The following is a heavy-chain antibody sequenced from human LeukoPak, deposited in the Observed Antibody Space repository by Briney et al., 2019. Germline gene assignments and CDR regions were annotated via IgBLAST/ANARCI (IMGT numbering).Heavy chain of an antibody. CDR2: INPSGGGT. CDR1: GYTVTSYY. CDR3: ARGGIAARQWFDP. Sequence: GASVKVSCKASGYTVTSYYMHWVRQAPGQGLEWMGIINPSGGGTSYAQKFQGRVTMTRDTSTSTVYMELSSLRSEDTAVYYCARGGIAARQWFDPWGQGTLVTVSS. J-gene: IGHJ5*02. D-gene: IGHD6-6*01. V-gene: IGHV1-46*01.